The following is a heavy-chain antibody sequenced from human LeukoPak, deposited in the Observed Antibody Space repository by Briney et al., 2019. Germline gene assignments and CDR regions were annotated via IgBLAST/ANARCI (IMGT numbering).Heavy chain of an antibody. CDR2: IYTSGST. CDR1: GGSISSYY. J-gene: IGHJ5*02. D-gene: IGHD6-19*01. CDR3: AREEPLSSGWRTSWFDP. V-gene: IGHV4-4*07. Sequence: PSETLSLTCTVSGGSISSYYWSWIRQPAGKGLEWIGRIYTSGSTNYNPSLKSRVTMSVDTSKNQFSLKLSSVTAADTAVYYCAREEPLSSGWRTSWFDPWGQGTLVTVSS.